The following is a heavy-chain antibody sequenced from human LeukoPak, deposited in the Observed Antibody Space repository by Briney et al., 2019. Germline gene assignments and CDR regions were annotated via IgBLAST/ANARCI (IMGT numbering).Heavy chain of an antibody. CDR3: ARDPFRDYGGYIDY. D-gene: IGHD4-23*01. V-gene: IGHV3-7*01. CDR1: GFTFSSYW. CDR2: IKQDGSEK. Sequence: GGSLRLSCAASGFTFSSYWMSWVRQAPGKGLEWVANIKQDGSEKYYVDSVKGRFTISRDNAKNSLYLQMNSLRAEDTAVYYCARDPFRDYGGYIDYWGQGTLVTVSS. J-gene: IGHJ4*02.